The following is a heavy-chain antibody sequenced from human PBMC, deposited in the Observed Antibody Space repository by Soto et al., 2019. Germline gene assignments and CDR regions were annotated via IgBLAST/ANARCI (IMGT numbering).Heavy chain of an antibody. CDR1: GGSFSGYY. D-gene: IGHD2-21*02. CDR3: ARGSPKYCGGDCYLVGWFDP. V-gene: IGHV4-34*01. Sequence: PSETLSLTCAVYGGSFSGYYWSWIRQPPGKGLEWIGEINHSGSTNYNPSLKSRVTISVDTSKNQFSLKLSSVTAADTAVYYCARGSPKYCGGDCYLVGWFDPWGQGTLVTVSS. CDR2: INHSGST. J-gene: IGHJ5*02.